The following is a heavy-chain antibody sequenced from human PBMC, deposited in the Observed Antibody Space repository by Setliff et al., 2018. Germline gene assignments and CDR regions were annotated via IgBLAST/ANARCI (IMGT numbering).Heavy chain of an antibody. D-gene: IGHD3-3*01. V-gene: IGHV3-23*01. CDR1: GFPFSSHA. J-gene: IGHJ4*02. Sequence: PGGSLRLSCAGSGFPFSSHAITWVRQAPGKGLEWVSSISGTSSRIDYADSVKGRFTVSRDNSRHTLYLQMNSLRAEDTAVYYCARDTFWSGYYPIDYWGQGILVTVSS. CDR3: ARDTFWSGYYPIDY. CDR2: ISGTSSRI.